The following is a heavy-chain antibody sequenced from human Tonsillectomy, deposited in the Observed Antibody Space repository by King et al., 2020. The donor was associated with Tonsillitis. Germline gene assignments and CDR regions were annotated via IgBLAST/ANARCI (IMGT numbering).Heavy chain of an antibody. CDR3: ARECGDYARDVYKVGYFDY. D-gene: IGHD5-24*01. Sequence: VQLQESGPGLVKPSETLSLTCTVSGYSISSGYYWGWIRQPPGKGLEWIGSIYHSGSTYYNPSLKSRVTISVDTSKNQFSLKMSPVTAADTAVYYCARECGDYARDVYKVGYFDYCGQGTLFTVSS. CDR1: GYSISSGYY. J-gene: IGHJ4*02. CDR2: IYHSGST. V-gene: IGHV4-38-2*02.